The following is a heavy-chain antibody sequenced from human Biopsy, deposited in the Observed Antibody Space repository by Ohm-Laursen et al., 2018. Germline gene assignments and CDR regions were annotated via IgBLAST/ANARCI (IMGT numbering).Heavy chain of an antibody. V-gene: IGHV1-46*01. CDR3: ARNAWPTLSTMIVVVKGFNWFDP. D-gene: IGHD3-22*01. CDR1: GYTFTSYY. CDR2: INPSGGST. J-gene: IGHJ5*02. Sequence: ASVKVSCKASGYTFTSYYMHWVRQAPGQGLEWMGIINPSGGSTTYAQKFQGRVTMTRDTSTSTAYMELSSLRSEDTAVYYCARNAWPTLSTMIVVVKGFNWFDPWGQGTLVTVSS.